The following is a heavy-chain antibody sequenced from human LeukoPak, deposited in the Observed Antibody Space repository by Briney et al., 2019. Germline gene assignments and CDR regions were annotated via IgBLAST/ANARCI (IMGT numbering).Heavy chain of an antibody. Sequence: PGGSLRLSCAASGFTFSSYSMNWARQAPGKGLEWVSYISSSTSTIYYADSVKGRFTISRDNAKNSLYLQMNSLRDEDTAVYYCARTGYSSSSGWAYYYYYYMDVWGKGTTVTVSS. J-gene: IGHJ6*03. CDR2: ISSSTSTI. V-gene: IGHV3-48*02. CDR1: GFTFSSYS. D-gene: IGHD6-6*01. CDR3: ARTGYSSSSGWAYYYYYYMDV.